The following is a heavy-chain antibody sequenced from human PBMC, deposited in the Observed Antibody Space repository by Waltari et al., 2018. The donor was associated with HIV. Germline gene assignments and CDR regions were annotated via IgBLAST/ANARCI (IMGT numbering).Heavy chain of an antibody. D-gene: IGHD2-21*02. Sequence: QVQLQESGPGLVKPSQTLSLTCTVSGGSIVSGNYYWSWIRQPAGKGLEWIGRIHTSGSTTYNPPLKSRVTIALDTSKNQFSLNLNSVTGADSAVYYCVRESRVYGRDSSYNWFDPWGQGTLVAVSS. V-gene: IGHV4-61*02. J-gene: IGHJ5*02. CDR3: VRESRVYGRDSSYNWFDP. CDR2: IHTSGST. CDR1: GGSIVSGNYY.